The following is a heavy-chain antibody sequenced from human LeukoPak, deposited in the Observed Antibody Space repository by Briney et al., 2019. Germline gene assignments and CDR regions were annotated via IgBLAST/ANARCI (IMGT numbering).Heavy chain of an antibody. J-gene: IGHJ4*02. CDR2: SRNKANSYTT. CDR3: ARSNRSPYGSGSYSPDY. Sequence: GGSLRLSCAASGFTFSDHYMDWVRQAPGKGLEWVGRSRNKANSYTTEYAASVKGRFTISRDDSKNSLYLQMNSLRAEDTAVYYCARSNRSPYGSGSYSPDYWGQGTLVTVSS. V-gene: IGHV3-72*01. D-gene: IGHD3-10*01. CDR1: GFTFSDHY.